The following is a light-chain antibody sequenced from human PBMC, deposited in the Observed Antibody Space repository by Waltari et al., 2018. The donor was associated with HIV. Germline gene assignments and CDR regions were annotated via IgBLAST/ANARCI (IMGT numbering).Light chain of an antibody. Sequence: SHVLNQPPSVLVAHGQTAKITGGGNNIPDTKSVHWYQQNPGDAPLVVVYDGRDRPAGIPDRFSGSTAGDTATLTIASAEAGDGADYCCQVWDSRGDPVIFGGGTKLTVL. CDR2: DGR. J-gene: IGLJ2*01. CDR3: QVWDSRGDPVI. CDR1: NIPDTKS. V-gene: IGLV3-21*02.